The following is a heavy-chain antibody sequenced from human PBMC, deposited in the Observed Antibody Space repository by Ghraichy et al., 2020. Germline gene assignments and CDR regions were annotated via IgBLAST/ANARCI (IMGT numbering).Heavy chain of an antibody. CDR2: INSGGTKK. Sequence: GESLNISCEASGFIFGSYSLNWVRQAPGKGLEWVAYINSGGTKKYYADSVEGRFTVSRDNGISSLYLQMNSLRDEDTGVYFCGTVPHVDWGQGTLVTVSS. V-gene: IGHV3-48*02. J-gene: IGHJ4*02. CDR1: GFIFGSYS. CDR3: GTVPHVD.